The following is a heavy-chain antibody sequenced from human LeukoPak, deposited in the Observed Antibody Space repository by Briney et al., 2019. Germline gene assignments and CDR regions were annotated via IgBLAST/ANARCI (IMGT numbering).Heavy chain of an antibody. J-gene: IGHJ4*02. D-gene: IGHD6-13*01. Sequence: GRSLRLSCAASGFTFSIYWMSWVRQAPGKGLDWVANIKQDGSEKYYVDSVKGRFTISRDNAKNSLYLQMNSLRAEDTAVYYCARDYIAAAGTCDYWGQGTLVTVSS. CDR3: ARDYIAAAGTCDY. V-gene: IGHV3-7*01. CDR1: GFTFSIYW. CDR2: IKQDGSEK.